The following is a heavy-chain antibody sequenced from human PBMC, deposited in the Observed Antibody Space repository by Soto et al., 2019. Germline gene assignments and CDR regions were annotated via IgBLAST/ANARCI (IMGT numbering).Heavy chain of an antibody. CDR1: GFSFSRLA. V-gene: IGHV3-23*01. Sequence: GGSLRLSCAASGFSFSRLAMSWFRQAPGKGLEWVSSISGRGVDTLYADSVKGRFTISRDNSRNTLYLQVNSLRAEDTAVYYCAKDQTDVTLFDYWGQGTLVTVSS. J-gene: IGHJ4*02. CDR2: ISGRGVDT. D-gene: IGHD2-21*02. CDR3: AKDQTDVTLFDY.